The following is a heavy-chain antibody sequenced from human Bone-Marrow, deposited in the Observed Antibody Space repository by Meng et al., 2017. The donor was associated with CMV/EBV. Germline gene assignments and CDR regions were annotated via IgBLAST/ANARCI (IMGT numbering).Heavy chain of an antibody. D-gene: IGHD2-2*01. J-gene: IGHJ4*02. CDR3: ARDADCSSTSCYGAVGY. CDR1: GGTFSSYA. Sequence: SVKVSCKASGGTFSSYAISWVRQAPGQGLEWMGGIIPILVIANYAQKFQGRVTITADKSTSTAYMELSSLRSEDTAVYYCARDADCSSTSCYGAVGYWGQGTLVTVSS. CDR2: IIPILVIA. V-gene: IGHV1-69*10.